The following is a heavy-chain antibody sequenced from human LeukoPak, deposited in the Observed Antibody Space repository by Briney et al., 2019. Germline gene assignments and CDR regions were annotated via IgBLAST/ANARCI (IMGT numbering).Heavy chain of an antibody. CDR2: ISGSGGRT. D-gene: IGHD6-19*01. Sequence: GGSLRLSCAASGLNFKIYVMTWVRRAPGKGLERVAAISGSGGRTDYTDSVQGRFTISRDNSKKTLYLQMNSLRVDDTAVYYCASRSGGGWFDYWGQGALVTVSS. J-gene: IGHJ4*02. CDR3: ASRSGGGWFDY. CDR1: GLNFKIYV. V-gene: IGHV3-23*01.